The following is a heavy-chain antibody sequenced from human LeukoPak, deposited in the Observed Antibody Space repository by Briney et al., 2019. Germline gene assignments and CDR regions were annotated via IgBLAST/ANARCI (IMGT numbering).Heavy chain of an antibody. V-gene: IGHV3-30*02. Sequence: GGSLRLSCAASGFTFSSYGMHWVRQAPGKGLEWVAFIRYDGSNKYYADSVKGRFTISRDNSKNTLYLQMNSLRAEDTAVYYCATLDIVVVPAARNAFDIWGQGTMVTVSP. J-gene: IGHJ3*02. CDR2: IRYDGSNK. D-gene: IGHD2-2*03. CDR3: ATLDIVVVPAARNAFDI. CDR1: GFTFSSYG.